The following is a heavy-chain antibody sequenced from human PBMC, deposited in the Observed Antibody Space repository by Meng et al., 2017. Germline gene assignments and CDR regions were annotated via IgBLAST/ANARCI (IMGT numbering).Heavy chain of an antibody. D-gene: IGHD1-26*01. CDR3: ARGSYSFDS. V-gene: IGHV6-1*01. Sequence: QVRLQQSGPGLAKPSQTLALVLAISGDSVSSNSAAWNWIRQSPSRGLEWLGRAYYRSKWYHDYAESVKSRISIDPDTSKNQFSLQLRSVTPEDSVVYYCARGSYSFDSWGQRTLVTVSS. CDR2: AYYRSKWYH. J-gene: IGHJ4*02. CDR1: GDSVSSNSAA.